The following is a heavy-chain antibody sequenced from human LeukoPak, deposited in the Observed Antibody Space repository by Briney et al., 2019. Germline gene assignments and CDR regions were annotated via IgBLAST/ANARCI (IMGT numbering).Heavy chain of an antibody. CDR3: ARDRSSSWFFDY. D-gene: IGHD6-13*01. CDR1: GFTFSSYS. V-gene: IGHV3-21*05. CDR2: ISSSSSYI. Sequence: GGSLRLSCAASGFTFSSYSMNWVRQAPGKGLEWVSYISSSSSYIYYADSVKGRFTISRDNAKNSLYLQMNSLRAEDTAVYYCARDRSSSWFFDYWGQGTLVTVSS. J-gene: IGHJ4*02.